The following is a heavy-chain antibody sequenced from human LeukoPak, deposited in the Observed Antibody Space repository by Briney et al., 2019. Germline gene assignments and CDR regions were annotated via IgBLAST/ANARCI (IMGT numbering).Heavy chain of an antibody. CDR2: IYYSGST. V-gene: IGHV4-39*02. J-gene: IGHJ4*02. Sequence: SETLSLTYIVSGGSISSSNYNWDWIRQPPGKGLEWIGSIYYSGSTDYNPSLKSRVTLFADTSKNHLFLRLSSVTAADTAVYFCARGLGAADDYWGQGTLVTVSS. CDR3: ARGLGAADDY. CDR1: GGSISSSNYN. D-gene: IGHD3-10*01.